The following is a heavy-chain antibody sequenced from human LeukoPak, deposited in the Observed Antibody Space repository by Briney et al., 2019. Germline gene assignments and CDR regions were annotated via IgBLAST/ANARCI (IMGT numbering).Heavy chain of an antibody. V-gene: IGHV3-23*01. D-gene: IGHD3-10*01. Sequence: PGGSLRLSCAVSGFTLSDHYMDWVRQAPGKGLEWVSSISGSGVSTYYADSVKGRFTVSRDNSKNTLYLQIDGLRLDDTAVYYCARAMVRGVPFDYWGQGTLVTVSS. CDR1: GFTLSDHY. J-gene: IGHJ4*02. CDR3: ARAMVRGVPFDY. CDR2: ISGSGVST.